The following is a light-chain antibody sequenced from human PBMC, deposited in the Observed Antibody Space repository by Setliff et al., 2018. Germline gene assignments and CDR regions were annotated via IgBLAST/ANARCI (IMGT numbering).Light chain of an antibody. Sequence: QSVLTQPASVSGSPGQSITISCTGTTSDVGNYNYVSWYQQHPGKVPKRIIFDVNSRPSGVSSRFSGSKSGNTASLTISGLQAEDEGDYYGGSYRGGDTLSYVVGTGTKVTVL. J-gene: IGLJ1*01. CDR2: DVN. V-gene: IGLV2-14*03. CDR3: GSYRGGDTLSYV. CDR1: TSDVGNYNY.